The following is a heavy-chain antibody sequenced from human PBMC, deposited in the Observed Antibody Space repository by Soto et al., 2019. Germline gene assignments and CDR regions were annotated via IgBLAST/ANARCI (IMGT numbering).Heavy chain of an antibody. CDR3: ARDRASGSFDF. V-gene: IGHV7-4-1*01. CDR2: INPNTGNP. J-gene: IGHJ4*02. D-gene: IGHD1-26*01. CDR1: GYNFNSHS. Sequence: QVQLVQSGSESMQPGASVKVSCKGSGYNFNSHSINWLRQAPGQGLEWMGWINPNTGNPTYEQGFTGRVVFSVATAVSTVYLQICSLKAYDSAVYYFARDRASGSFDFWGQGTLVTVSS.